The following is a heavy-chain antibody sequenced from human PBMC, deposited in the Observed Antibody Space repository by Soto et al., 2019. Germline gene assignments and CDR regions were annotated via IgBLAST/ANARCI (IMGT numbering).Heavy chain of an antibody. CDR2: ISASGGNA. V-gene: IGHV3-23*01. CDR1: GFTFSNFA. Sequence: PGGSLRLSCVASGFTFSNFAMTWVRQGPGKGLEWVSAISASGGNAYYADSVKGRSTISRDTPKNTLYLEMHSLRVDDMALYYCAKVGNTTMVTDDYCGQGTLVTVSS. CDR3: AKVGNTTMVTDDY. J-gene: IGHJ4*02. D-gene: IGHD5-18*01.